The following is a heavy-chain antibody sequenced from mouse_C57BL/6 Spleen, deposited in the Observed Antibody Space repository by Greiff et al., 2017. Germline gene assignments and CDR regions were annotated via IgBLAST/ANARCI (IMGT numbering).Heavy chain of an antibody. CDR1: GFTFSDYG. CDR2: ISSGSSTI. Sequence: EVKLMESGGGLVKPGGSLKLSCAASGFTFSDYGMHWVRQAPEKGLEWVAYISSGSSTIYYADTVKGRFTISRDNAKNTLFLQMTSLRSEDTAMYYCVNDGPWSFDVWGTGTTVTVSS. CDR3: VNDGPWSFDV. D-gene: IGHD2-3*01. J-gene: IGHJ1*03. V-gene: IGHV5-17*01.